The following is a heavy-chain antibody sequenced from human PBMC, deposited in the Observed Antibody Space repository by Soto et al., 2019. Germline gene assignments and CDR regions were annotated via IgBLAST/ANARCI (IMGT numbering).Heavy chain of an antibody. D-gene: IGHD3-16*01. V-gene: IGHV3-23*01. CDR2: ISGSGGST. Sequence: GESLKISCAASGFTFSSYAMSWVRQAPGKGLEWVSSISGSGGSTYYADSVKGRFSISRDYSKNTLYLQMSSLGADDTAVYYCARSAGRYASNNQRDFDYWGQGTLVTVSS. CDR3: ARSAGRYASNNQRDFDY. CDR1: GFTFSSYA. J-gene: IGHJ4*02.